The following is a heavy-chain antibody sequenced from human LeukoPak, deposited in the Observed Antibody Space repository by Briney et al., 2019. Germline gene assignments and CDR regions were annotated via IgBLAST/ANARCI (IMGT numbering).Heavy chain of an antibody. V-gene: IGHV3-30*02. D-gene: IGHD2-2*01. J-gene: IGHJ4*02. CDR3: AKPGGVLPAALYSFDY. CDR1: GFTFSTYG. Sequence: GGSLRLSCAASGFTFSTYGMHWVRQAPGKGLECVAFIRFDGSNKYYADSVKGRFTISRDNSKNTLYLQMNSLRAEDTAVYYCAKPGGVLPAALYSFDYWGQGTLVTVSS. CDR2: IRFDGSNK.